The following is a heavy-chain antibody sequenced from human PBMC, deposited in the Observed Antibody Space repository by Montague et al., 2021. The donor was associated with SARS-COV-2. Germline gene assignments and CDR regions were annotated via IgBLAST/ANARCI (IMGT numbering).Heavy chain of an antibody. CDR2: ISYGGGT. CDR1: GVSIRTNRYY. V-gene: IGHV4-39*07. J-gene: IGHJ6*02. CDR3: ARGGRQQLVRLSGMDV. Sequence: SETLSLTCTVSGVSIRTNRYYWGWIRQPPGKGLEWIGSISYGGGTYYNPSLQSRVTISVDTSKNQFSLKLSSVTAADTAVYYCARGGRQQLVRLSGMDVWGQGTTVTVSS. D-gene: IGHD6-13*01.